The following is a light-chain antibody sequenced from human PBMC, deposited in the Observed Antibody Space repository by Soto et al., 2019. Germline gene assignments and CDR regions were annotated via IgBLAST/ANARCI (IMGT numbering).Light chain of an antibody. CDR1: SSNIGSNY. V-gene: IGLV1-47*01. Sequence: QTVLTQPPSASGTPGQRVTISCSGSSSNIGSNYVYWYQHLTGTAPKLLIYRNNQRPSGVPDRFSGSKSGTSASLAISGLRSEDEAEYYCATWDDSLSNYVFGTGTKLTVL. CDR2: RNN. CDR3: ATWDDSLSNYV. J-gene: IGLJ1*01.